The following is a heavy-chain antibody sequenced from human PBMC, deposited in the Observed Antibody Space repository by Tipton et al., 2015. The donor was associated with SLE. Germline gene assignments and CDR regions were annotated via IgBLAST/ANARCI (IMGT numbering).Heavy chain of an antibody. CDR2: IYYSGST. J-gene: IGHJ3*02. Sequence: TLSLTCTVSGGSISRHYWSWIRQSPGKGLEWIWHIYYSGSTNYNPSLESRVTISIDTSKNQFSLKVTSVTAADTAVYYCAREGDYYDSSGVGAFDIWGKGTMATVPS. V-gene: IGHV4-59*11. CDR1: GGSISRHY. D-gene: IGHD3-22*01. CDR3: AREGDYYDSSGVGAFDI.